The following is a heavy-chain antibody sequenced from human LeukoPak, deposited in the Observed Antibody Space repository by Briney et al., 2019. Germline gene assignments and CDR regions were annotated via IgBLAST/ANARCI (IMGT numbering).Heavy chain of an antibody. D-gene: IGHD4-17*01. CDR3: AGLRYTYGDVWFDP. CDR2: IIPILGLA. V-gene: IGHV1-69*02. CDR1: GGTFNTYS. J-gene: IGHJ5*02. Sequence: SVKVSCKASGGTFNTYSITWVRQAPAQGLEWMGRIIPILGLANYAQKFQSRVTLTADKSTNTAYMEVTSLRSEDTAVYYCAGLRYTYGDVWFDPWGQGTLVTVSS.